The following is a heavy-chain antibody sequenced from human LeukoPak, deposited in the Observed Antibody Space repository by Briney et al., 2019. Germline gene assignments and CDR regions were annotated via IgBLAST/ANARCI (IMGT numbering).Heavy chain of an antibody. CDR1: GFAISDYS. D-gene: IGHD3-22*01. CDR2: ISSSSSYI. V-gene: IGHV3-21*01. Sequence: GGSLRLSCAASGFAISDYSMNWVRQVPGKGLEWVSSISSSSSYIYYADSVKGRFTISRDNAKNSLYLQMNSLRAEDTAVYYCATDSSGYYYVDYWGQGTLVTVSS. CDR3: ATDSSGYYYVDY. J-gene: IGHJ4*02.